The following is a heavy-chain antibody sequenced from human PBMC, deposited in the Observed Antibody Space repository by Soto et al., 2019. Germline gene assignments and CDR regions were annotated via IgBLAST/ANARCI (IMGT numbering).Heavy chain of an antibody. V-gene: IGHV4-31*03. D-gene: IGHD5-12*01. J-gene: IGHJ6*03. Sequence: PSETLSLTCTVSGGSISSGGYYWSWIRQHPGKGLEWIGYIYYSGSTYYNPSLKSRVTISVDTSKNQFSLKLSSVTAADTAVYYCAREVATIYYYYMDVWGKGTTVTVSS. CDR1: GGSISSGGYY. CDR2: IYYSGST. CDR3: AREVATIYYYYMDV.